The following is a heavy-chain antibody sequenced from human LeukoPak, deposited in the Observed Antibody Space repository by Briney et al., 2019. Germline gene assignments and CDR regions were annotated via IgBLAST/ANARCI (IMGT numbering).Heavy chain of an antibody. D-gene: IGHD3-16*01. V-gene: IGHV4-39*01. J-gene: IGHJ4*02. Sequence: SETLSLTCTVSGGSISSSSYYWGWIRQPPGKGLEWIGSIYYSGSTYYNPSLKSRVTISVDTSKNQFSLKLSSVTAADTAVYYCARRALIVMYFDYWGQGTLVTVSS. CDR3: ARRALIVMYFDY. CDR2: IYYSGST. CDR1: GGSISSSSYY.